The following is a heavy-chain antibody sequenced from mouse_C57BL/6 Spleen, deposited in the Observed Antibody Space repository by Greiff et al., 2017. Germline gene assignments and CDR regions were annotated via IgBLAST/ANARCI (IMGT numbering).Heavy chain of an antibody. V-gene: IGHV1-61*01. CDR3: GRGLLRPFDV. Sequence: QVHVQQPGAELVRPGSSVKLSCKASGYTFTSYWMDWVKQRPGQGLEWIGNIYPSDSDTHYNQKFKDKATLTVDKSSSTAYMQLSSLTSEDSAVYYCGRGLLRPFDVWGTGTTVTVSS. J-gene: IGHJ1*03. D-gene: IGHD1-2*01. CDR2: IYPSDSDT. CDR1: GYTFTSYW.